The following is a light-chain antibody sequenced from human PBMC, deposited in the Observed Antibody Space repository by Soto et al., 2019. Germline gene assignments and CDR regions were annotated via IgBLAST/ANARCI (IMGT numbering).Light chain of an antibody. J-gene: IGKJ2*01. Sequence: EIVLTQSPGTLSLSPGERATLSCRASQSVNSDLAWYQQKPGQAPRLLIYGASTRATGTPTRFSGSGSGTEFTLTISSLQSEDFAVYFCQQYNNLPPYTFGQGTKLDIK. V-gene: IGKV3-15*01. CDR3: QQYNNLPPYT. CDR1: QSVNSD. CDR2: GAS.